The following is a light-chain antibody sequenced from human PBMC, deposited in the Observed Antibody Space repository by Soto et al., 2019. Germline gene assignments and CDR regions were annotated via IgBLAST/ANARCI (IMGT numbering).Light chain of an antibody. CDR1: QSISSY. J-gene: IGKJ4*01. CDR3: LQDYNYPLT. V-gene: IGKV1-6*01. CDR2: AAS. Sequence: QMTQSPSTLSASVGDRVTITCRASQSISSYLNWYQQKPGKAPKLLIYAASSLQSGVPSRFSGSGSGTDFTLTISSLQPEDFATYYCLQDYNYPLTFGGGTKVDIK.